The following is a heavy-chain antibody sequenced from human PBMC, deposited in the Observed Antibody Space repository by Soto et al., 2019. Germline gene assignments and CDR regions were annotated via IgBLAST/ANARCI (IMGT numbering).Heavy chain of an antibody. CDR3: ARAAYRSLWFLSH. V-gene: IGHV1-69*13. CDR1: VGTFSSYS. Sequence: SVKVSCKASVGTFSSYSINWVRQAPGQGLEWMGEIIPIFGTANYAQKFQGRVTITADESTSTAYMELSGLRSDDTGVYYCARAAYRSLWFLSHWAQGTLVTVSS. CDR2: IIPIFGTA. D-gene: IGHD3-9*01. J-gene: IGHJ4*02.